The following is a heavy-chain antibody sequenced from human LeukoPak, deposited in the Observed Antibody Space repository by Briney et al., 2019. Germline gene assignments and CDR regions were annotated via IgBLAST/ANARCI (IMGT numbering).Heavy chain of an antibody. CDR2: VFPADSDT. Sequence: GESLKISCKVSGYSLTNYWIAWVRQLPGKGLEWMGIVFPADSDTRYSPSFQGQVTIPADKSINTAYLQWSSLKASDTAIYYCARYDGGATADFWGQGTLVTVSS. J-gene: IGHJ4*02. D-gene: IGHD1-26*01. V-gene: IGHV5-51*01. CDR1: GYSLTNYW. CDR3: ARYDGGATADF.